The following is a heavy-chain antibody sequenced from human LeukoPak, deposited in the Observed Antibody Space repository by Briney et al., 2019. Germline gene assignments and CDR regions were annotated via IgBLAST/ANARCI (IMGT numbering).Heavy chain of an antibody. V-gene: IGHV1-2*02. Sequence: ASVKVSCKASGYTFTGYYFHWVRQAPGQGLEWMGWINPNSGGTNYAQKFQGRVTMTRDTSISTAYMELSRLTSDDTAVYYCAREFYSGTYFYWGQGTRVTVSS. CDR1: GYTFTGYY. J-gene: IGHJ4*02. D-gene: IGHD1-26*01. CDR3: AREFYSGTYFY. CDR2: INPNSGGT.